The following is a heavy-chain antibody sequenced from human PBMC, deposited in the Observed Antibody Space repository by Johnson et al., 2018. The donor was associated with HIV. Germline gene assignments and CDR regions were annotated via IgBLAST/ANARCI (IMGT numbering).Heavy chain of an antibody. D-gene: IGHD2-2*01. J-gene: IGHJ3*02. Sequence: VQLVESGGGLVKPGGSLRLSCAASGFTFSNAWMSWVRQAPGKGLAWVGRLNSNTDGGTTDYAAPVKGRFTISRDDSKNTLYLQMNSLRAEDTAVYYCAKGVPPGCSSTSCHRAFDIWGQGTMVTVSS. V-gene: IGHV3-15*01. CDR1: GFTFSNAW. CDR2: LNSNTDGGTT. CDR3: AKGVPPGCSSTSCHRAFDI.